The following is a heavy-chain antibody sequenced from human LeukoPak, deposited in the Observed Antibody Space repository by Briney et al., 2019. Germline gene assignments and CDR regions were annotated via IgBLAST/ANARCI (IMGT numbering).Heavy chain of an antibody. CDR1: GGSFSGYY. CDR3: ARDPGGDDAFDI. D-gene: IGHD2-21*02. V-gene: IGHV4-34*01. CDR2: INHSGST. J-gene: IGHJ3*02. Sequence: SETLSLTCAVYGGSFSGYYWSWIRQPPGKGLEWIGEINHSGSTNYNPSLKSRVTISVDTSKNQFSLKLSSVTAADTAVYYCARDPGGDDAFDIWGQGTMVTVSS.